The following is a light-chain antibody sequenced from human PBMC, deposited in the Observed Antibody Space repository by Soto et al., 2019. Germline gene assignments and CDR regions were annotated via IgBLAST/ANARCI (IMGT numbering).Light chain of an antibody. CDR1: QGISGW. V-gene: IGKV1-5*03. J-gene: IGKJ1*01. Sequence: DIQMTQSPSTLSASVGDRVTITCRASQGISGWLAWHQQKPGKAPKILIYKASSLDTGVPSRFSGSGSWTEFTLTISSLEPDDFATYYCKQYGAYPWTFGQGTKVEIK. CDR2: KAS. CDR3: KQYGAYPWT.